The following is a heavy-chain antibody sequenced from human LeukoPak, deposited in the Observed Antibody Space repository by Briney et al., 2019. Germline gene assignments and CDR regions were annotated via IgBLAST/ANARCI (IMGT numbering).Heavy chain of an antibody. Sequence: SETLSLTCTVSSGSISDYYWSWIRQPAGKGLEWIGRIYYSGSTNYNPSLKSRVTISVDTSKNQFSLKLSSVTAADTAVYYCARGTPDYFDYWGQGTLVTVSS. V-gene: IGHV4-4*07. D-gene: IGHD1-1*01. CDR3: ARGTPDYFDY. CDR1: SGSISDYY. J-gene: IGHJ4*02. CDR2: IYYSGST.